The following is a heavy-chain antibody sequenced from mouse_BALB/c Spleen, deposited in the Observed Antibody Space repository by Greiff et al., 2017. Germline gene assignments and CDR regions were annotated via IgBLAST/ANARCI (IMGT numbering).Heavy chain of an antibody. CDR2: ISSGGSYT. V-gene: IGHV5-9-4*01. Sequence: EVMLVESGGGLVKPGGSLKLSCAASGFTFSSYAMSWVRQSPEKRLEWVAEISSGGSYTYYPDTVTGRFTIARDNAKNTLYLEMSSLRSEDTAMYYCARVFTPATFAYWGQGTLVTGSA. CDR1: GFTFSSYA. CDR3: ARVFTPATFAY. D-gene: IGHD1-2*01. J-gene: IGHJ3*01.